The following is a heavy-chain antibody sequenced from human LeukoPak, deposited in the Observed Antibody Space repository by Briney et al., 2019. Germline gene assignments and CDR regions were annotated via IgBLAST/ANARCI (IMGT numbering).Heavy chain of an antibody. CDR1: GFTFSSYG. V-gene: IGHV3-30*02. Sequence: GGSLRLSCAASGFTFSSYGMHWVRQAPGKGLEWVAFIRYDGSNKHYADSVKGRFTISRDNSKNTLYLQMNSLRAEDTAVYYCAKDSGYYYYYMDVWGKGTTVTVSS. D-gene: IGHD6-25*01. CDR3: AKDSGYYYYYMDV. CDR2: IRYDGSNK. J-gene: IGHJ6*03.